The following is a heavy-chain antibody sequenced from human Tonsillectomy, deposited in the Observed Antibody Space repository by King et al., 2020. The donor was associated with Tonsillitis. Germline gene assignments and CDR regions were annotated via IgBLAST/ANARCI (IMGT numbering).Heavy chain of an antibody. CDR2: INSDGSST. CDR3: ARATMIVVVPSSYMDV. D-gene: IGHD3-22*01. V-gene: IGHV3-74*01. Sequence: EVQLVESGGGLVQPGGSLRLSCAASGFTFSSYWMHWVRQAPGKGLVWVSRINSDGSSTSYADSVKGRFTISRDNAKNTLYLQMNSLRAEDTAVYYCARATMIVVVPSSYMDVWGKGTTVTVSS. J-gene: IGHJ6*03. CDR1: GFTFSSYW.